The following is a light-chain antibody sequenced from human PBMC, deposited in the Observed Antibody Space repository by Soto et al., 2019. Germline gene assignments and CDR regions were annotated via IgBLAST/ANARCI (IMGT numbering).Light chain of an antibody. Sequence: DIQMTQSPSTLSGSVGDTVTVTCRASQSVSGWLAWYQQKPGKAPKLLTYKASSLESGVPSRFSGSGSGTEFTLTISSLQPDDFATYYCQQYNSYQRTFGQGTKVDI. CDR3: QQYNSYQRT. CDR2: KAS. CDR1: QSVSGW. V-gene: IGKV1-5*03. J-gene: IGKJ1*01.